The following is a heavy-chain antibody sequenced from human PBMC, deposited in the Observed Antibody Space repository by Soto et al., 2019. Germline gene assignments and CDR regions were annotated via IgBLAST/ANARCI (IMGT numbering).Heavy chain of an antibody. Sequence: QVQLVESGGGLVKPGGSLRLSCAASGFTFSDYYMSWIRQAPGKGLEWVSYISSSSSYTNYADSVKGRFTISRDNAKNSVYLLMNSLRAEDTAVYYCARDVRFGELSPFDYWGPGTLVTVSS. V-gene: IGHV3-11*05. CDR3: ARDVRFGELSPFDY. D-gene: IGHD3-10*01. J-gene: IGHJ4*02. CDR1: GFTFSDYY. CDR2: ISSSSSYT.